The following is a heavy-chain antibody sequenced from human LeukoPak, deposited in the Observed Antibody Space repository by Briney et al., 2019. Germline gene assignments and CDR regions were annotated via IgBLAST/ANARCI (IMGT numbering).Heavy chain of an antibody. CDR3: VSDRDYAFDF. J-gene: IGHJ3*01. V-gene: IGHV3-48*02. CDR1: GFTFSYYS. CDR2: SNTDGTI. Sequence: GVSLRLSCAASGFTFSYYSMNWVRQAPGKGLEWISYSNTDGTISYADSVKGRFTISRANAENSLYLQMNSLRDEDTAVYFCVSDRDYAFDFWGQGTMVTVSS.